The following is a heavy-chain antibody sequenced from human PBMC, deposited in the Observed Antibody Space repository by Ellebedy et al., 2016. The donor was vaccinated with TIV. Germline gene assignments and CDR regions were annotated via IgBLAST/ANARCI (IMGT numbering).Heavy chain of an antibody. CDR1: GFTFSSYA. V-gene: IGHV3-23*01. Sequence: GESLKISXAASGFTFSSYAMSWVRQAPGKGLEWVSAISGSGGSTYYADSVKGRFTISRDNSKNTLFLQMNSLRAEDTAVYYCAREGPLAKSFDYWGQGTLVTVSS. J-gene: IGHJ4*02. CDR3: AREGPLAKSFDY. CDR2: ISGSGGST.